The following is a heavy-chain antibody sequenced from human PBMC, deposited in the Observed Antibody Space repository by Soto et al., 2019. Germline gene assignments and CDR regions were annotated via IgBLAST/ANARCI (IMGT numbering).Heavy chain of an antibody. Sequence: QVQLVQSGAEVKKPGASVKVSCKTSGYTFTDYGFTWVRQAPGQGLEWMGCVSTYNDHINYAHKFQGRVTMTTDTSTSTAYMELRGLRSDDTALYYCARERGHYKDFDYWGQGTLVTVSS. CDR3: ARERGHYKDFDY. V-gene: IGHV1-18*01. CDR1: GYTFTDYG. D-gene: IGHD4-4*01. CDR2: VSTYNDHI. J-gene: IGHJ4*02.